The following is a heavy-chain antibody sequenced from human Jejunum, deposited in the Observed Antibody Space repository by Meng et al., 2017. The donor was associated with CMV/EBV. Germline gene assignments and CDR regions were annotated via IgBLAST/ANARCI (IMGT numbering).Heavy chain of an antibody. CDR1: GFPFRTSW. CDR3: ARNARGSGY. J-gene: IGHJ4*02. V-gene: IGHV3-7*01. CDR2: IKQDGSEK. Sequence: SCPPPGFPFRTSWLTWVRQAPGKGLEWVANIKQDGSEKYYVDSVKGRFTISRDNAKNSLFLQMNSLRAEDTAMYYCARNARGSGYWGQGTLVTVSS. D-gene: IGHD3-10*01.